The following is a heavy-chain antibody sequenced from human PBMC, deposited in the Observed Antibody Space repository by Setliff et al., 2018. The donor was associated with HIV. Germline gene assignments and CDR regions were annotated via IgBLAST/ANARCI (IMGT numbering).Heavy chain of an antibody. Sequence: SETLSLTCTVSGDSINSGTYYWSWIRQTPGKGLEWIGHIYTTGSTHYNPSLRSRVTISIDTSKSHFSLRLKSVTAADTALYYCASGSPFDGFDMWGQGTMVTVSS. CDR3: ASGSPFDGFDM. CDR1: GDSINSGTYY. J-gene: IGHJ3*02. V-gene: IGHV4-61*03. CDR2: IYTTGST. D-gene: IGHD1-26*01.